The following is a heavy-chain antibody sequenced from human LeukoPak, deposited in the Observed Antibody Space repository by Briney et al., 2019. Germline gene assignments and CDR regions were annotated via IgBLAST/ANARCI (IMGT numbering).Heavy chain of an antibody. CDR2: IYYSGNT. Sequence: SETLSLTCTVSGGSISSSSYYWGWIRQPPGKGLEWIGTIYYSGNTYYNPSLKRRLTISVDTSKNQFSLRLSSVTAADTAVYYCARLYYDILTGYYYFDYWGQGTLVTVSS. CDR1: GGSISSSSYY. D-gene: IGHD3-9*01. J-gene: IGHJ4*02. CDR3: ARLYYDILTGYYYFDY. V-gene: IGHV4-39*07.